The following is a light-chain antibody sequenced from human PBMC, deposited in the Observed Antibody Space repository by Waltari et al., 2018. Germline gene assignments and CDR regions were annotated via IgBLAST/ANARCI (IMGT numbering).Light chain of an antibody. CDR3: QQYNSYSLLT. J-gene: IGKJ4*01. V-gene: IGKV1-5*03. CDR1: QSISKW. Sequence: DIQMTQSPSTLSASVGDRVTITCRASQSISKWLAWDQQKPGKAPKLLIYKASTLESGVPSRFSGSGSGTEFTLTISSLQPDDFATYYCQQYNSYSLLTFGGGTKVEIK. CDR2: KAS.